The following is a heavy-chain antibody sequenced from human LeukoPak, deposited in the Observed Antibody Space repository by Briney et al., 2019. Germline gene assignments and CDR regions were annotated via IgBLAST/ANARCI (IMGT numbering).Heavy chain of an antibody. Sequence: GGSQRLSCVASGFTFTSYWMGWVRQAPGKGLECVAHINEDGSEKYYVDSVKGRFTISRDNAKNSLYLQMNSLRAEDTAVYYCARDNPYGDLDPWGQGTLVTVSS. J-gene: IGHJ5*02. CDR3: ARDNPYGDLDP. CDR2: INEDGSEK. CDR1: GFTFTSYW. V-gene: IGHV3-7*01. D-gene: IGHD4-17*01.